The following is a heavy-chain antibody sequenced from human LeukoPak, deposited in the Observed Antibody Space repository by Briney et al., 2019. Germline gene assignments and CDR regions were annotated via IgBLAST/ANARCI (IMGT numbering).Heavy chain of an antibody. D-gene: IGHD3-22*01. V-gene: IGHV3-23*01. J-gene: IGHJ5*02. CDR3: ARDLGQYYDTSDNWFDP. CDR2: TSSSDAGT. Sequence: GGSLRLSCAASGFTLSTYAMSWVRQTPGKGLEWVAATSSSDAGTYHADSVRGRFTISRDNAKNTLNLQMNSLRAEDTAVYYCARDLGQYYDTSDNWFDPWGQGTLVTVSS. CDR1: GFTLSTYA.